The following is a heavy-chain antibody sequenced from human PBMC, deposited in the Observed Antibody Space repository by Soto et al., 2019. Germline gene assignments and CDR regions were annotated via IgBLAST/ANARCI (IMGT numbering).Heavy chain of an antibody. CDR2: IFFTRIT. CDR1: GGSVTTGSYN. V-gene: IGHV4-61*01. Sequence: QVQLQESGPGLVRPSETLSLTCTVSGGSVTTGSYNWSWIRRPPGKGLEWIGNIFFTRITHYNPSLNNRVTMSVDTSKNQFSLAVTSVTAADTAVYYCARDGHGMDVWGQGTTVTVSS. J-gene: IGHJ6*02. CDR3: ARDGHGMDV.